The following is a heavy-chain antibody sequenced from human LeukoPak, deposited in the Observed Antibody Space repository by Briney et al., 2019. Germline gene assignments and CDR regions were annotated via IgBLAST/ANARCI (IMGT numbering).Heavy chain of an antibody. CDR3: AKRYYSDSGTSTPTLDY. Sequence: GGSLRLSCAASGFTFSTYAMSWVRQAPGKGLEWVSAISAIGVTTYYADSVRGRFTISRDNSKNTLYLQMNSLRAEDTAVYYCAKRYYSDSGTSTPTLDYWGQGTLVTVSS. CDR2: ISAIGVTT. J-gene: IGHJ4*02. V-gene: IGHV3-23*01. CDR1: GFTFSTYA. D-gene: IGHD3-10*01.